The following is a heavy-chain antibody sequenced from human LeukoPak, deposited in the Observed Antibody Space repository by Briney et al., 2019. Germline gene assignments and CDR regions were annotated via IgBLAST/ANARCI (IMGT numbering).Heavy chain of an antibody. D-gene: IGHD5-24*01. CDR1: GGSISSYY. J-gene: IGHJ4*02. V-gene: IGHV4-59*01. CDR3: ARDKAGYNDY. Sequence: PSETLSLTCTVSGGSISSYYWSWIRQPPGKGLEWIGYIYYSGSTTYNPSLNSRVSISVDTSKNQFSLRLSSVTAADTAVYYCARDKAGYNDYWGQGTLVTVSS. CDR2: IYYSGST.